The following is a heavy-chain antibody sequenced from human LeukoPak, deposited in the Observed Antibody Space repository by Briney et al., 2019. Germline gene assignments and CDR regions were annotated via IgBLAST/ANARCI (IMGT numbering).Heavy chain of an antibody. CDR3: ARDRCSSTSCHTNWFDP. J-gene: IGHJ5*02. CDR1: GGSISSYY. D-gene: IGHD2-2*02. Sequence: SETLSLTCTVSGGSISSYYWSWLRQPPGKGLEWIGYIYYSGSTNYNPSLKRRLTISVDTSKNQFSLKLSSVTAADTAVYYCARDRCSSTSCHTNWFDPWGQGTLVTVSS. V-gene: IGHV4-59*01. CDR2: IYYSGST.